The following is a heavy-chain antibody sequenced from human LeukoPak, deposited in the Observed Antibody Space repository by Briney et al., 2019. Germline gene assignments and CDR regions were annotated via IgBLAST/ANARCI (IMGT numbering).Heavy chain of an antibody. D-gene: IGHD5-12*01. V-gene: IGHV1-69*04. CDR1: GGTFSSYA. J-gene: IGHJ4*02. CDR2: IIPILGIA. CDR3: ASGPSYDWFDY. Sequence: AAPVKVSCKASGGTFSSYAISWVRQAPGQGLEWMGRIIPILGIANYAQKFQGRVTITADKSTSTAYMELSSLRSEDTAVYYCASGPSYDWFDYWGQGTLVTVSS.